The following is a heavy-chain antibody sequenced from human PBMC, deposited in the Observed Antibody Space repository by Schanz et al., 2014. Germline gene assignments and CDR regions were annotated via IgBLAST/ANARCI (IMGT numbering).Heavy chain of an antibody. CDR2: IKSDGSST. D-gene: IGHD3-10*01. Sequence: EVQLVQSGGGLVQPGGSLRLSCAASGFTFSSHWMLWVRQDPGKGLVWVARIKSDGSSTSYADSVKGRFTISRDNAKNTLYLQMNSLRAEDTAVYYCARPALWFGDNCFDPWGQGTLVTVSS. V-gene: IGHV3-74*01. CDR1: GFTFSSHW. CDR3: ARPALWFGDNCFDP. J-gene: IGHJ5*02.